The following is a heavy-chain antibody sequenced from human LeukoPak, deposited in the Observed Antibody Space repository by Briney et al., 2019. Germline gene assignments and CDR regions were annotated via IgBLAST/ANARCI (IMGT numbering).Heavy chain of an antibody. Sequence: APVKVSCKASGYTFTDYYIHWVRQAPGQGLECMGWINPNSGDTNYAQKFQGRVTMTRDTSISTAYMEVSRLRSDDTAVYYCARSREHTFDIWGQGTMVTVSS. J-gene: IGHJ3*02. CDR2: INPNSGDT. CDR1: GYTFTDYY. D-gene: IGHD1-26*01. V-gene: IGHV1-2*02. CDR3: ARSREHTFDI.